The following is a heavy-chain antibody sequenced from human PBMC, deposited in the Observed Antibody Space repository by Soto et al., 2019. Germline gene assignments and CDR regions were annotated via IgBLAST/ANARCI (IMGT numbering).Heavy chain of an antibody. J-gene: IGHJ5*02. Sequence: ASVKVSCKASGYTFTSYAMHWVRQAPGQRLEWMGWINAGNGNTKYAQKFQGRVTMTRDTSASTAYMELSSLRSDDAAVYYCARDEEWLSHNWFDPWGQGTLVTVSS. D-gene: IGHD3-3*01. CDR1: GYTFTSYA. CDR3: ARDEEWLSHNWFDP. V-gene: IGHV1-3*01. CDR2: INAGNGNT.